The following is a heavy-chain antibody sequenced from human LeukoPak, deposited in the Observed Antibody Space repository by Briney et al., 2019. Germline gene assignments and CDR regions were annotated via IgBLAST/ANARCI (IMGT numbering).Heavy chain of an antibody. V-gene: IGHV3-21*01. CDR2: ISSSSSYI. Sequence: GRSLRLSCAASGFTFSSYSMNWVRQAPGRGLEWVSSISSSSSYIYYADSVKGRFTISRDNAKNSLYLQMNSLRAEDTAVYYCTREPGSGWYAWGQGTLVTVSS. J-gene: IGHJ4*02. CDR1: GFTFSSYS. D-gene: IGHD6-19*01. CDR3: TREPGSGWYA.